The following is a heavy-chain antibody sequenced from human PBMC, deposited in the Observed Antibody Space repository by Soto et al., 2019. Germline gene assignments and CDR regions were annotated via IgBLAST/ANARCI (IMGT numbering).Heavy chain of an antibody. D-gene: IGHD2-21*02. CDR3: ARTSPYCGGDCYCDY. V-gene: IGHV3-30-3*01. Sequence: GSLRLSCAASGFTFSSYAMHWVRQAPGKGLEWVAVISYDGSNKYYADSVKGRFTISRDNAKNSLYLQMNSLRAEDTAVYYCARTSPYCGGDCYCDYWGQGTLVTVS. J-gene: IGHJ4*02. CDR1: GFTFSSYA. CDR2: ISYDGSNK.